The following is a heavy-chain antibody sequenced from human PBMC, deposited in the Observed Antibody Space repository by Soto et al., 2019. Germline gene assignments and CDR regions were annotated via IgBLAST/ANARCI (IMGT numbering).Heavy chain of an antibody. V-gene: IGHV3-66*01. CDR3: ARDQSIAWPSDAFDI. CDR2: IYSGGST. D-gene: IGHD6-6*01. Sequence: GGSLRLSCAASGFTVSSNYMSWVRQAPGKGLEWVSVIYSGGSTYYADSVKGRFTISRDNSKNTLYLQMNSLRAEDTAVYYCARDQSIAWPSDAFDIWGQGTMVTVSS. J-gene: IGHJ3*02. CDR1: GFTVSSNY.